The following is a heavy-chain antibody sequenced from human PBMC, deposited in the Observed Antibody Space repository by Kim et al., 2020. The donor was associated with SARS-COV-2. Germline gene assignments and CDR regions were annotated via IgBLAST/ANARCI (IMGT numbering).Heavy chain of an antibody. CDR2: IIPIFGTA. D-gene: IGHD5-18*01. J-gene: IGHJ4*02. CDR3: ARGIQLWSLFDY. CDR1: GGTFSSYA. Sequence: SVKVSCKASGGTFSSYAISWVRQAPGQGLEWMGGIIPIFGTANYAQKFQGRVTITADKSTSTAYMELSSLRSEDTAVYYCARGIQLWSLFDYWGQGTLVTVSS. V-gene: IGHV1-69*06.